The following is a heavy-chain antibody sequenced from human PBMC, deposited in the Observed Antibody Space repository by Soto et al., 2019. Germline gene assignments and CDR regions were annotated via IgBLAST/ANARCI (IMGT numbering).Heavy chain of an antibody. Sequence: SVKVSCKASGGTFSNSAIIWVRQAPGQGLEWMGGILPIFGTPNYAQKFQGRLTISADEFSSTAYMELNILRSEDTAVYYCATPSEALVPAMLRCLAHWGQGILVTVS. CDR3: ATPSEALVPAMLRCLAH. D-gene: IGHD3-16*01. CDR2: ILPIFGTP. V-gene: IGHV1-69*13. J-gene: IGHJ4*02. CDR1: GGTFSNSA.